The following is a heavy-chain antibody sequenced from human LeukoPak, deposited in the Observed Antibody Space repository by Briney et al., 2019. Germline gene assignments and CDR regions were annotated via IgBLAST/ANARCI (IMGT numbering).Heavy chain of an antibody. CDR3: ARGRNIVVVPAAPKRYFDY. CDR2: INHSGST. Sequence: SETLSLTCAVYGGSFSGYYWSWIRQPPGKGLEWIGEINHSGSTNYNPSLKSRVTISVDTSKNQFSLKLSSVTAADTAVYYCARGRNIVVVPAAPKRYFDYWGQGTLVTVSS. D-gene: IGHD2-2*01. J-gene: IGHJ4*02. V-gene: IGHV4-34*01. CDR1: GGSFSGYY.